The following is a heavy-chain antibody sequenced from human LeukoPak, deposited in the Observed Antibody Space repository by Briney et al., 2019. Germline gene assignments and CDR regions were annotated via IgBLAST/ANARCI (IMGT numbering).Heavy chain of an antibody. CDR3: ARWYNWNDGDYFDY. Sequence: SETLSLTCIVSGGSITNYYWSWIRQPAGKGLQWIGRISSRGDTNYNPSLKTRVTISVDTSKNQFSLKLSSVTAADTAVYYCARWYNWNDGDYFDYWGQGTLVTVSS. J-gene: IGHJ4*02. CDR2: ISSRGDT. D-gene: IGHD1-20*01. CDR1: GGSITNYY. V-gene: IGHV4-4*07.